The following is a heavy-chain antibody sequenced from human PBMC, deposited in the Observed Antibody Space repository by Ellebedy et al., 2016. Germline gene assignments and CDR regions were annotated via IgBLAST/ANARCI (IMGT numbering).Heavy chain of an antibody. J-gene: IGHJ4*02. CDR2: VNTFSGNT. CDR1: GYTFTTFS. V-gene: IGHV1-18*04. Sequence: ASVKVSXXASGYTFTTFSITWVRQVPGQGLEWMGFVNTFSGNTKFAQKFQGRVSMTTDSSTHTAYMDLRSLRAEDTAVYYCAPRAIRAPSWGQGTLVTVSS. CDR3: APRAIRAPS. D-gene: IGHD1-26*01.